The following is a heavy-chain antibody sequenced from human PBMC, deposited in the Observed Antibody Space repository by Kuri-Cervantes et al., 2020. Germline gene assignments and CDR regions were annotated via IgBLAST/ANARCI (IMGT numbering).Heavy chain of an antibody. CDR3: ARGFRSRRSWPLGYYYSMDV. V-gene: IGHV3-30*03. Sequence: GESLKISCVASGFTFSSYGMHWVRQAPGKGLEWVAVISYDGSNKYYADSVKGRFTISRDNSKNTLYLQMNSLRAEDTAVYYCARGFRSRRSWPLGYYYSMDVWGQGTTVTVSS. CDR1: GFTFSSYG. D-gene: IGHD1-14*01. CDR2: ISYDGSNK. J-gene: IGHJ6*02.